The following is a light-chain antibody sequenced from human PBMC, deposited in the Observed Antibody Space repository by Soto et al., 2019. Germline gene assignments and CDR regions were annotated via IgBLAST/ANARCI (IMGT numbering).Light chain of an antibody. CDR2: AAS. V-gene: IGKV1-9*01. Sequence: DIQLTQSPSFLSASVGDRVTITCRASQGISSYLAWYQQKPGKAPKLLISAASTLQSGVPSRFSGSGSGTEFTLTISSLQPEDFATYCCQQLNNYPRSVGQGTKVEIK. CDR3: QQLNNYPRS. CDR1: QGISSY. J-gene: IGKJ1*01.